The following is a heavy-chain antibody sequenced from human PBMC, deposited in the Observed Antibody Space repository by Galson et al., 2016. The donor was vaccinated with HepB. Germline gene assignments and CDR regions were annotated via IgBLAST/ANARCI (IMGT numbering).Heavy chain of an antibody. V-gene: IGHV3-23*01. Sequence: SLRLSCAASGFTFSNYAMSWVRQAPGKGLEWVSSISGSGDTTYDADAVRGRFTISRDNSRNTLSLQMDSLRAEDSAIYYCAKGNMGQVSAAPDAWGQGVLVTVSS. CDR1: GFTFSNYA. D-gene: IGHD2-2*01. CDR2: ISGSGDTT. CDR3: AKGNMGQVSAAPDA. J-gene: IGHJ5*02.